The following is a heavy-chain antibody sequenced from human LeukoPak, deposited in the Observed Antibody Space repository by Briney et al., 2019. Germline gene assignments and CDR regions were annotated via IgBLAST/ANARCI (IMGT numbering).Heavy chain of an antibody. Sequence: ASVKVSCKASGYTFTSYGISWVRQAPGQGLEWVGWISAYNGNTNYAQKLQGRVTMTTDTSTSTAYMELRSLRSDDTAVYYCARDARTTVTTGLLDPDLYYGMDVWGQGTTATVSS. CDR3: ARDARTTVTTGLLDPDLYYGMDV. CDR2: ISAYNGNT. V-gene: IGHV1-18*01. J-gene: IGHJ6*02. D-gene: IGHD4-17*01. CDR1: GYTFTSYG.